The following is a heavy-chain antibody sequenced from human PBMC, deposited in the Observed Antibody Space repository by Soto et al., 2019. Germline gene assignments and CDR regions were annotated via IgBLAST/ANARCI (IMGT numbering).Heavy chain of an antibody. D-gene: IGHD3-22*01. Sequence: QVQLVESGGGVVQPGRSLRLSCAASGFTFSSYAMHWVRQAPGKGLEWVAVISYDGSNKYYADSVKGRFTISRDNSKNPLYLQMNSLRAEDTAVYYCERDIYDYYDSSGAIDYWGQGTLVTVSS. J-gene: IGHJ4*02. CDR2: ISYDGSNK. CDR1: GFTFSSYA. CDR3: ERDIYDYYDSSGAIDY. V-gene: IGHV3-30-3*01.